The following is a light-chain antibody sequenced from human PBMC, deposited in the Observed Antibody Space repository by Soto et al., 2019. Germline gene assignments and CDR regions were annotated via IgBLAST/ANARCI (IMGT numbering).Light chain of an antibody. V-gene: IGKV1-33*01. CDR1: QDINNY. Sequence: DIQLTQSPPSQSASVGDRVTITCQASQDINNYLNWYQQKPGKAPELLIYDASTLETGVPSRFSGSGSGTDFTFAISSLQPEDFVTYYCQQYDNLPLTFGGGTKVEI. J-gene: IGKJ4*01. CDR3: QQYDNLPLT. CDR2: DAS.